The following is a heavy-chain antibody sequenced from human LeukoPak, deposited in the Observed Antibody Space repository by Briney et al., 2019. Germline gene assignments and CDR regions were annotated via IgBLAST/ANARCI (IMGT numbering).Heavy chain of an antibody. D-gene: IGHD6-19*01. V-gene: IGHV4-4*07. CDR3: ARGGAARPAIAVAGRAKKNQFDY. J-gene: IGHJ4*02. CDR1: GDSINNYY. CDR2: IYTSGRT. Sequence: MTSETLSLTCTVSGDSINNYYWSWIRQPAGKGLEWIGRIYTSGRTNYNPSLKSRVSMSVDTSKNQFSLKLSSVTAADTAVYYCARGGAARPAIAVAGRAKKNQFDYWGQGTLVTVSS.